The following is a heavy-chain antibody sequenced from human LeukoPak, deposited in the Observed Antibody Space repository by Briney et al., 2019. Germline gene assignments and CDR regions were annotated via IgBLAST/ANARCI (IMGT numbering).Heavy chain of an antibody. CDR3: ARDRQLGWLLGRYYFDY. J-gene: IGHJ4*02. CDR2: INAGNGNT. CDR1: GYTFTSYA. Sequence: ASVKVSCKASGYTFTSYAMHWVRQAPGQRLEWMGWINAGNGNTKYSQKFQGRVTITRDTSASTAYMELSSLRSEDTAVYYCARDRQLGWLLGRYYFDYWGQGTLVTVSS. D-gene: IGHD3-3*01. V-gene: IGHV1-3*01.